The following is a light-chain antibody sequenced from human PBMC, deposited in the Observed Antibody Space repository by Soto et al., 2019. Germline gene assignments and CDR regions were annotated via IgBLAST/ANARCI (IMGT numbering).Light chain of an antibody. CDR3: SSFTSSSTYV. CDR1: SSDGGGYKY. V-gene: IGLV2-14*03. CDR2: DVS. J-gene: IGLJ1*01. Sequence: QSVLTQPASVSGSPGQSITISCTGTSSDGGGYKYVSWYQQHPGKAPKLMIYDVSNRPSGVSNRFSGSKSGNTASLTISVLQAEYEADYYCSSFTSSSTYVFGTGTKVTV.